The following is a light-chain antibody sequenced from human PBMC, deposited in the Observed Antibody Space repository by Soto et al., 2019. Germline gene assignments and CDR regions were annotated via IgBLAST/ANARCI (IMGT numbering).Light chain of an antibody. Sequence: QSALTQPPSASGSPGQSVTISCTGTSSDVGGYNYVSWYQQHPGKAPKFLIFEVSRRPSGVPDRFSGSKSGNTASLTVSGLQVDDEADYYCRSYAGSNNPVIFGGGTQLTVL. CDR1: SSDVGGYNY. J-gene: IGLJ2*01. V-gene: IGLV2-8*01. CDR2: EVS. CDR3: RSYAGSNNPVI.